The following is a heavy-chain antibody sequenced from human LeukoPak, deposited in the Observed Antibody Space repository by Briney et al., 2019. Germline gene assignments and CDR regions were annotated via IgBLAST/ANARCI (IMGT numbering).Heavy chain of an antibody. J-gene: IGHJ4*02. D-gene: IGHD5-18*01. CDR3: ARESYPIDY. V-gene: IGHV3-48*01. CDR2: ISSSSSTI. CDR1: GFTFSSYA. Sequence: AGGSLRLSCAASGFTFSSYAMHWVRQAPGKGLEWVSYISSSSSTIYYADSVKGRFTISRDNAKNSLYLQMNSLRAEDTAVYYCARESYPIDYWGQGTLVTVSS.